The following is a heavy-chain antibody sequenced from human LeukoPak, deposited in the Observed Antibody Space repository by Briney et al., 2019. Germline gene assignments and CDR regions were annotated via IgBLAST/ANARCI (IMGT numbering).Heavy chain of an antibody. J-gene: IGHJ4*02. CDR3: AREDILTGCLDY. Sequence: SQTLPLTCTVSGGSISSGDYYWSWIRQPPGKGLEWIGYIYYSGSTYYNPSLKSRVTISVDTSKNQFSLKLSSVTAADTAVYYCAREDILTGCLDYWGQGTLVTVSS. D-gene: IGHD3-9*01. CDR1: GGSISSGDYY. V-gene: IGHV4-30-4*01. CDR2: IYYSGST.